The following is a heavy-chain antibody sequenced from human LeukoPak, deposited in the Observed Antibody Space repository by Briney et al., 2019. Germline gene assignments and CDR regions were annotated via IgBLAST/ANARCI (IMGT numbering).Heavy chain of an antibody. D-gene: IGHD6-19*01. CDR1: GFTFDDYA. Sequence: PGRSLRLSCAASGFTFDDYAMHWVRQAPGKGLEWVSGISWNSGSIGYADSVKGRFTISRDNSKNTLYLQMNSLRAEDTAVYYCAKDNGPIAVAVSDVDYWGQGTLVTVSS. J-gene: IGHJ4*02. CDR2: ISWNSGSI. V-gene: IGHV3-9*01. CDR3: AKDNGPIAVAVSDVDY.